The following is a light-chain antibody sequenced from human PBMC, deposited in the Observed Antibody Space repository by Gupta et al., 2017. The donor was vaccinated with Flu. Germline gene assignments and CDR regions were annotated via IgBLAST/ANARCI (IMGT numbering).Light chain of an antibody. CDR1: SSHIGHPY. V-gene: IGLV1-51*01. CDR3: GTWYSIRSDGV. CDR2: DNN. J-gene: IGLJ2*01. Sequence: QSVLTQPPSVSAAPGQQFTISCSGRSSHIGHPYVSWYPQLPVTAPKLLIYDNNNRHAWMPDRFSGANSGTTATMSSTGLQTGDEADYYCGTWYSIRSDGVFGGGTKLTVL.